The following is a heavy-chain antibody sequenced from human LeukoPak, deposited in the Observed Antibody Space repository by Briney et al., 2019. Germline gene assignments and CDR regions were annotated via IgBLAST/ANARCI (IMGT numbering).Heavy chain of an antibody. CDR1: GGSISSGSYY. J-gene: IGHJ3*02. CDR3: ARVRSSGWRLDAFDI. Sequence: PSETLSLTCTVSGGSISSGSYYWSWIRQPAGKGLEWIGRIYTSGSTNYNPSLKSRVTMSVDTSKNQFSLKLSSVTAADTAVYYCARVRSSGWRLDAFDIWGQGTMVTVSS. CDR2: IYTSGST. D-gene: IGHD6-19*01. V-gene: IGHV4-61*02.